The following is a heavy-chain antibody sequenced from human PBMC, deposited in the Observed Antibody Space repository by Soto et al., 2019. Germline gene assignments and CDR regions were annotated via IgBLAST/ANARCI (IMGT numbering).Heavy chain of an antibody. J-gene: IGHJ3*02. CDR1: GGSISSYY. V-gene: IGHV4-59*08. CDR3: ARRRDGYNQFAFDI. D-gene: IGHD5-12*01. CDR2: IYYSGST. Sequence: SETLSLTCTVSGGSISSYYWSWIRQPPGKGLEWIGYIYYSGSTNYNPSLKSRFTISVDTSKNQFSLKLGSVTAADTAVYYCARRRDGYNQFAFDIWGQGTMVTVSS.